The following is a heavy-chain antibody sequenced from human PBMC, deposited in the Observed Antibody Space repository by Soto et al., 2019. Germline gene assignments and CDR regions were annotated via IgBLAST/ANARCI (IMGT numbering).Heavy chain of an antibody. V-gene: IGHV1-2*02. CDR1: GNTFTGYY. Sequence: ASVKVSCKASGNTFTGYYMHWVRQAPGQGLEWMGWINPNSGGTNYAQKFQGRVTMTRDTSISTAYMELSRLRSDDTAVYYCARDPSPMVRGAPVDYWGDVTLFTVSS. D-gene: IGHD3-10*01. CDR3: ARDPSPMVRGAPVDY. CDR2: INPNSGGT. J-gene: IGHJ4*01.